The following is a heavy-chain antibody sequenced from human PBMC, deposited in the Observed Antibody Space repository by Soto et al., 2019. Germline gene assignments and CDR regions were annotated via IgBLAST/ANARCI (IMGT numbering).Heavy chain of an antibody. J-gene: IGHJ4*02. CDR1: GYNFISYG. Sequence: QLVQSGPESKKPGASVKVSCQTSGYNFISYGLSWVRQAPGQGLEWMGWITPFNGNTNYPQRFRGKITMTTDTATNTGYLEVRNLKSYDTAVYYCVRDYSSVPDVWGQVTLVTVSS. CDR3: VRDYSSVPDV. CDR2: ITPFNGNT. D-gene: IGHD4-4*01. V-gene: IGHV1-18*04.